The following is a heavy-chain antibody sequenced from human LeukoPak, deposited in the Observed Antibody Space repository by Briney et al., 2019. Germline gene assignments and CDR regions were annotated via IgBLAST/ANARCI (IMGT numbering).Heavy chain of an antibody. V-gene: IGHV4-39*07. Sequence: SETLSLTCTVSGGSISSSSYYWGWIRQPPGKGLEWIGSIYYSGSTYYNPSLKSRVTISVDTSKNQFSLKLSSVTAEDTAVYYCAREGYDSSGYYSVFSWPDIDYWGQGTLVTVSS. CDR3: AREGYDSSGYYSVFSWPDIDY. CDR2: IYYSGST. J-gene: IGHJ4*02. D-gene: IGHD3-22*01. CDR1: GGSISSSSYY.